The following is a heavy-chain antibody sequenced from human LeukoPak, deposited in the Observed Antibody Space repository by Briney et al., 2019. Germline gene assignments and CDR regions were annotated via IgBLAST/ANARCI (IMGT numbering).Heavy chain of an antibody. V-gene: IGHV1-2*02. CDR3: AKEWGSGSYYNFDP. J-gene: IGHJ5*02. D-gene: IGHD3-10*01. CDR1: GGTFSSYA. CDR2: INPNSGGT. Sequence: GSSVKVSCKASGGTFSSYAISWVRQAPGQGLEWVGWINPNSGGTSYAQKFQGRVTMTRDTSISTAYMELSSLRSDDTAVYYCAKEWGSGSYYNFDPWGQGTLVTVSS.